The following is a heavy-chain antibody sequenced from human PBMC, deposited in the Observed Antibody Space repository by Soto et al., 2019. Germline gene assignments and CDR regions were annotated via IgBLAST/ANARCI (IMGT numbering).Heavy chain of an antibody. CDR2: INSDGSST. Sequence: GESLKISCAASGFTFSGYWMHWVRQAPGKGPVWVSRINSDGSSTNYAASVKGRFTISRDNAKNTLYLQMNSLRAEDTAVYYCVRDAGWSGYFDYWGQGTLVTVSS. V-gene: IGHV3-74*01. CDR1: GFTFSGYW. J-gene: IGHJ4*02. CDR3: VRDAGWSGYFDY. D-gene: IGHD6-19*01.